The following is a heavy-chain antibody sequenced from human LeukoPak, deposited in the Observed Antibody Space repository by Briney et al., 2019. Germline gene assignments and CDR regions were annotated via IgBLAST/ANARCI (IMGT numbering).Heavy chain of an antibody. CDR2: ISSSSSYI. V-gene: IGHV3-21*01. J-gene: IGHJ3*02. D-gene: IGHD1-26*01. Sequence: GSLRLSCAASGFTFSSYSMNWVRQAPGKGLEWVSSISSSSSYIYYADSVKGRFTISRANASNSLYLQMNSMRAEDTAVYYCARDLGGSYGGGGAFDIWGQGTMVTVSS. CDR1: GFTFSSYS. CDR3: ARDLGGSYGGGGAFDI.